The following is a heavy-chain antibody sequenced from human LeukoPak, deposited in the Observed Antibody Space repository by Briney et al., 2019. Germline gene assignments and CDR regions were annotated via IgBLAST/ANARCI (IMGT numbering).Heavy chain of an antibody. Sequence: GGSLRLSCAASGFTFDDYGMSWVRQAPGKGLEWVSGINWNGGSAGYADSVKGRFTISRDNAQNSLYLQMNSLRAEDTALYYCARDTYGSVSPFDYWGQGTLVTVSS. J-gene: IGHJ4*02. CDR3: ARDTYGSVSPFDY. D-gene: IGHD3-10*01. CDR1: GFTFDDYG. CDR2: INWNGGSA. V-gene: IGHV3-20*04.